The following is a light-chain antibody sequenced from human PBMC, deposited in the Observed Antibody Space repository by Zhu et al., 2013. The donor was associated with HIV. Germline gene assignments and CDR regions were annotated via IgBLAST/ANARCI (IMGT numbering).Light chain of an antibody. V-gene: IGKV3-15*01. Sequence: EVGMTQSPATLSVSPGERATLSCRASQSVRRTCLAWYQLKPGQAPRLLIYSASTRATGFPARFSGSGSGTEFSLTISSLQSEDVAVYYCQQYYSTPYTFGQGTKLEIK. CDR2: SAS. CDR1: QSVRRT. J-gene: IGKJ2*01. CDR3: QQYYSTPYT.